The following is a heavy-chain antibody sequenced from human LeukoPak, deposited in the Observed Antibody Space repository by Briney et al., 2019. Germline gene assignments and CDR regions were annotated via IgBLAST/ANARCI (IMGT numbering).Heavy chain of an antibody. CDR2: ISGSGGST. CDR3: AKGGRSYYFYYMDV. D-gene: IGHD2-15*01. J-gene: IGHJ6*03. Sequence: PGGSLRLSCAASAFTFSSYAMSWVRQAPGKGREWVSGISGSGGSTYYADSVKGRFTISRDNSKNTLYLQMNSLRAEDTAVYYCAKGGRSYYFYYMDVWGKGTTVTVSS. V-gene: IGHV3-23*01. CDR1: AFTFSSYA.